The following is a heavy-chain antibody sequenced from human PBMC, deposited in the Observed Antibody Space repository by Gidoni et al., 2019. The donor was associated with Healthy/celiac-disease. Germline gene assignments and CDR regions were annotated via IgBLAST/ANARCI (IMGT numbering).Heavy chain of an antibody. CDR1: GGSLSSSSYY. J-gene: IGHJ4*02. V-gene: IGHV4-39*01. D-gene: IGHD7-27*01. CDR2: IYYSGRT. Sequence: QLQLQESGPGLVKPSETLSLTCSVSGGSLSSSSYYWGWIRQPPGQGLEWIGIIYYSGRTYYNPALKSRVTISVDTSKNQFSLKVSAGTAADTAVYYCASWGAEGWVKRFFDYWGQGTLVTVSS. CDR3: ASWGAEGWVKRFFDY.